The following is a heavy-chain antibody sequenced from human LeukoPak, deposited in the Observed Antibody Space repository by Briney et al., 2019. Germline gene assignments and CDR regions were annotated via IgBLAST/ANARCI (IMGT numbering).Heavy chain of an antibody. V-gene: IGHV4-4*07. CDR2: IYTSGST. CDR1: GGSISSYY. Sequence: SETLSLTCTVSGGSISSYYWSWIRQPAGKGLEWIGRIYTSGSTNYNPPLKSRVTMSLDTSKNQFSLKLTSVTAADTAVYYCARVYGSGSYSNWGQGTLVTVSS. J-gene: IGHJ4*02. CDR3: ARVYGSGSYSN. D-gene: IGHD3-10*01.